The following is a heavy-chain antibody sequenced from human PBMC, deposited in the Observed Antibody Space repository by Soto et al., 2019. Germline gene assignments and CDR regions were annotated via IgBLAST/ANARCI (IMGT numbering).Heavy chain of an antibody. CDR1: GGYISSYY. CDR2: IYYSGST. V-gene: IGHV4-59*01. CDR3: ARARWLQFSDYYGMDV. Sequence: TLSLTCTVSGGYISSYYWSWIRQPPGKGLEWIGYIYYSGSTNYNPSLKSRVTISVDTSKNQFSLKLSSVTAADTAVYYCARARWLQFSDYYGMDVWGQGTTVTVSS. J-gene: IGHJ6*02. D-gene: IGHD5-12*01.